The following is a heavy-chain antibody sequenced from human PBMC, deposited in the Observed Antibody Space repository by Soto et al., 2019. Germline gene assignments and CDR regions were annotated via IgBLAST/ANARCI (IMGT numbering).Heavy chain of an antibody. D-gene: IGHD2-15*01. J-gene: IGHJ6*02. CDR3: AREVNRRYCSGGSCYSAHYYYGMDV. Sequence: QVQLQQWGAGLLKPSETLSLTCAVYGGSFSGYYWSWIRQPPGKGLEWIGEINHSGSTNYNPSLKSRVTISVDTPKNQFSLKLSSVTAADTAVYYCAREVNRRYCSGGSCYSAHYYYGMDVWGQGTTVTVSS. V-gene: IGHV4-34*01. CDR2: INHSGST. CDR1: GGSFSGYY.